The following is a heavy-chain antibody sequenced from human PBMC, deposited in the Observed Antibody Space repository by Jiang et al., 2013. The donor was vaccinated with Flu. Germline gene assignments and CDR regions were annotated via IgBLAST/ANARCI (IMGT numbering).Heavy chain of an antibody. J-gene: IGHJ6*03. V-gene: IGHV4-4*02. CDR2: IYHSGST. Sequence: PGLVKPSGTLSLTCAVSGGSISSSNWWSWVRQPPGKGLEWIGEIYHSGSTNYNPSLKSRVTISVDKSKNQFSLKLSSVTAADTAVYYCARGSLVVPAATNYYYYYYMDVWGKGTTVTVSS. D-gene: IGHD2-2*01. CDR3: ARGSLVVPAATNYYYYYYMDV. CDR1: GGSISSSNW.